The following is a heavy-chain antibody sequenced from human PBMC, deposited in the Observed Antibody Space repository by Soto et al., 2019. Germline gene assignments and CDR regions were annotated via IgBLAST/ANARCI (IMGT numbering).Heavy chain of an antibody. CDR1: VFSFSIYA. J-gene: IGHJ4*02. Sequence: PVGSLRLSCASPVFSFSIYALHCVRHSPGKGLEWVAVISPNGNNKYYADSVRGRFTISRDTSKSTLYLQMTSLRPEDTAVYYCASGAAFYYDTSSYWGQGTLVTVSS. CDR2: ISPNGNNK. D-gene: IGHD3-16*01. V-gene: IGHV3-30-3*01. CDR3: ASGAAFYYDTSSY.